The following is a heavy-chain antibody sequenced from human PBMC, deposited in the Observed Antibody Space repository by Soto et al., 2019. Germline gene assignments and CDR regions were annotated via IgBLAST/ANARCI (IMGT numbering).Heavy chain of an antibody. CDR2: IGTAGDT. CDR1: GFIFSAYD. J-gene: IGHJ6*03. CDR3: VIAYSYGPPPYYFYYIGV. D-gene: IGHD5-18*01. V-gene: IGHV3-13*01. Sequence: EVQLVESGGGLVQPGGSLRLSCAASGFIFSAYDMHWVRQATGKGLEWVSAIGTAGDTYYPGSVKGRFTVSRENAKNSLYLQMNSLTVGDTAVYYCVIAYSYGPPPYYFYYIGVWGKGTTVTVSS.